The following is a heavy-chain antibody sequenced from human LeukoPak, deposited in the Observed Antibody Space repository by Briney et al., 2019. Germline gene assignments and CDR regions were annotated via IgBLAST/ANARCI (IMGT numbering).Heavy chain of an antibody. Sequence: GSLRLSCAASGFTFSRYTMNWVCQAPGKGLEWIGEIYHSGSTNYNPSLKSRVTISVDKSKNQFSLKLSSVTAADTAVYYCARTGDWSYFDYWGQGTLVTVSS. CDR2: IYHSGST. CDR1: GFTFSRYTM. D-gene: IGHD2-21*02. CDR3: ARTGDWSYFDY. J-gene: IGHJ4*02. V-gene: IGHV4-4*02.